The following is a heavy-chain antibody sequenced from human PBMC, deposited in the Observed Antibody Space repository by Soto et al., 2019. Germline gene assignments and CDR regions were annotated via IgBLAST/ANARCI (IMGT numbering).Heavy chain of an antibody. CDR1: GGSISSYY. D-gene: IGHD2-2*01. CDR3: ARGRWEKVVPAYYYMAV. V-gene: IGHV4-59*01. CDR2: IYYSGST. Sequence: SETLSLTCTVSGGSISSYYWSWIRQPPGKGLEWIGYIYYSGSTNYNPSLKSRVTISVDTSKNQFSLKLSSVTAADTAVYYCARGRWEKVVPAYYYMAVWGKGTTVTVSS. J-gene: IGHJ6*03.